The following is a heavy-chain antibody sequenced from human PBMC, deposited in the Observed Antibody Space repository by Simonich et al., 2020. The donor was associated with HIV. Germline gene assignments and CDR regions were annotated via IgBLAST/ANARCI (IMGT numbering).Heavy chain of an antibody. CDR2: VNSDGRST. Sequence: EVQLVESGGDSVQPGGSLRLSCAASGFTFSTYWMHWVRQAPGKGLVWVSRVNSDGRSTSYADSVKGRFTISRDNAKNTLYLQMNSLRAEDTAVYYCARDLVGSAFDIWGQGTMVTVSS. CDR1: GFTFSTYW. D-gene: IGHD2-8*02. J-gene: IGHJ3*02. V-gene: IGHV3-74*01. CDR3: ARDLVGSAFDI.